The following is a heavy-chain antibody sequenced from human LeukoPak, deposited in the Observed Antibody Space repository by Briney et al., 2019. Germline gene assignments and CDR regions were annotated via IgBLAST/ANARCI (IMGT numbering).Heavy chain of an antibody. CDR1: GGSISSYY. Sequence: SEILSLTCTVSGGSISSYYWSWIRQPPGKGLEWIGEINHSGSTNYNPSLKSRVTISVDTSKNQFSLKLSSVTAADTAVYYCARDMARGNLDYWGQGTLVTVSS. CDR3: ARDMARGNLDY. J-gene: IGHJ4*02. D-gene: IGHD4-23*01. CDR2: INHSGST. V-gene: IGHV4-34*01.